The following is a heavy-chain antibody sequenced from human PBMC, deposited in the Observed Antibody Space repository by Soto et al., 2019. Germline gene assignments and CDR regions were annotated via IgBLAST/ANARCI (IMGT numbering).Heavy chain of an antibody. CDR2: ISYDGSNK. V-gene: IGHV3-30-3*01. CDR3: AREIAARGWFDP. CDR1: GFTFSSYA. Sequence: QVQLVESGGGVVQPGRSLRLSCAASGFTFSSYAMHWVRQAPGKGLEWVAVISYDGSNKYYADSVKGRFTISRDNSKNKLYLQRNSLRAEDTAVYYCAREIAARGWFDPWGQGTLVTVSS. D-gene: IGHD6-6*01. J-gene: IGHJ5*02.